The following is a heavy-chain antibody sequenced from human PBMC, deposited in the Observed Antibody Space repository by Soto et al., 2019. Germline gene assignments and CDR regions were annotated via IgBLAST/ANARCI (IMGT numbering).Heavy chain of an antibody. CDR3: TRDLWGWGLTNGQFEVDV. CDR1: GYTFANYA. J-gene: IGHJ6*02. Sequence: QVRLVQSGTEVKKPGASVMVSCKATGYTFANYAIHWVRQAPGQDFEWMGWINAGNGNTRNSQKFQGRVTFTTDTSATTAHMEGGSMRFEDAAFYCGTRDLWGWGLTNGQFEVDVWGQGTTVIVSS. D-gene: IGHD3-16*01. V-gene: IGHV1-3*01. CDR2: INAGNGNT.